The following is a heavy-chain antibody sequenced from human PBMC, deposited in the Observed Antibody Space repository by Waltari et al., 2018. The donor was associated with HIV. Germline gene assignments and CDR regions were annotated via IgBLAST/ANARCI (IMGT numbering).Heavy chain of an antibody. V-gene: IGHV3-74*01. CDR1: GFTFSHFC. CDR3: ARRHATEGVLDL. D-gene: IGHD3-10*01. CDR2: LNGDGTTN. Sequence: EVQLLESGGGLVQPGGSLRLSCAASGFTFSHFCMHWIRQVPGKGPVWISRLNGDGTTNLYADSVKGRFTISRDNTRDALYLQMNSLRAEDTAVYYCARRHATEGVLDLWGRGTLVTVSS. J-gene: IGHJ2*01.